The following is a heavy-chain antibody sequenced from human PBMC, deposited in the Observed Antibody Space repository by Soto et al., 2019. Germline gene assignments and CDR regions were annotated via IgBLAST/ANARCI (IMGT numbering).Heavy chain of an antibody. J-gene: IGHJ6*02. Sequence: QVQLVQSGADLKKPGASVQVSCKTSGYTFSNYAINWVRQAPGQGLEWMGWISSYNSYNGDTKYARMLQDRLTMTIYTSTATAYMELRSLRSDATAVYYCARSELERGEVGYYGIDVWGQGTTVTVSS. CDR3: ARSELERGEVGYYGIDV. CDR2: ISSYNSYNGDT. V-gene: IGHV1-18*04. CDR1: GYTFSNYA. D-gene: IGHD3-16*01.